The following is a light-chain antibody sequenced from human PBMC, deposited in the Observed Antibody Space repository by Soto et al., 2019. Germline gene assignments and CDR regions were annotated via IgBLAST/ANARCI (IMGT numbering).Light chain of an antibody. V-gene: IGLV2-14*01. Sequence: QSVLTQPASVSGSPGQSITISCTGSSSDVGGYNFVSWYQHHPGKAPKLMIYEVTNRPSGVSNRFAGSESGNTASLTISGLQAEDEADYYCSSYTSSSPYVFGTGTKVTVL. J-gene: IGLJ1*01. CDR3: SSYTSSSPYV. CDR1: SSDVGGYNF. CDR2: EVT.